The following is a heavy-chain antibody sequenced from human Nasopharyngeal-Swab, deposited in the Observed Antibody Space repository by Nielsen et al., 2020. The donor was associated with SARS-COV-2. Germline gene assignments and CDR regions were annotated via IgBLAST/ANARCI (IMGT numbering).Heavy chain of an antibody. CDR3: ARLSPEDGDY. J-gene: IGHJ4*02. V-gene: IGHV4-39*01. CDR2: IYYSGST. Sequence: CQAPGKGLEWIGSIYYSGSTYYNPSLKSRVTISVDTSKNQFSLKLSSVTAADTAVYYCARLSPEDGDYWGQGTLVTVSS. D-gene: IGHD3-10*01.